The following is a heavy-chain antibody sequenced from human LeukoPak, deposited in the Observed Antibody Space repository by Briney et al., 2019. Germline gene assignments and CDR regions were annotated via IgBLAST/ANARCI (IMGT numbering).Heavy chain of an antibody. J-gene: IGHJ5*02. D-gene: IGHD3-22*01. CDR2: IIPILGIA. CDR1: GGTFSSYA. CDR3: ARAYSDDSSGSNWFDP. V-gene: IGHV1-69*04. Sequence: SVKVSCKASGGTFSSYAISWVRQAPGQGLEWMGRIIPILGIANYAQKFQGRVTITADKSTSTAYMELSTLRSEDTAMYYCARAYSDDSSGSNWFDPWGQGTLVTVSS.